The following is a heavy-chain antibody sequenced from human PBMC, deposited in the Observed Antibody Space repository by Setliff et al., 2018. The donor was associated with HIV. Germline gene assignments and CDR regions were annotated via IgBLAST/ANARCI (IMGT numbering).Heavy chain of an antibody. CDR3: ARKGSSSRSQEYYYDF. V-gene: IGHV4-4*09. Sequence: SETLSLTCTVSGGSISISDWSWIRQPPGKGLEWIGCIYTSGNTNYDPSLKSRGTIAVDTSKNQFSRKLNSVTALDTAVYYCARKGSSSRSQEYYYDFWGQGTLVTVSS. CDR2: IYTSGNT. J-gene: IGHJ4*02. D-gene: IGHD6-13*01. CDR1: GGSISISD.